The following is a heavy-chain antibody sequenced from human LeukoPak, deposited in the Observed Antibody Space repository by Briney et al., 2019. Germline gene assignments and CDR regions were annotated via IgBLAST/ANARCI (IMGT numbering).Heavy chain of an antibody. J-gene: IGHJ3*02. CDR1: GFTFSSYA. V-gene: IGHV3-23*01. D-gene: IGHD3-22*01. Sequence: GGSLRLSCAASGFTFSSYAMSWVRQAPGKGLEWVSAISGSGSKTYYADSVKGRFTISRDNSQNTLYLQMNSLRAEDTAVYYCAKTGDYFDSSVYYRPDAFDIWGRGTMVTVSS. CDR3: AKTGDYFDSSVYYRPDAFDI. CDR2: ISGSGSKT.